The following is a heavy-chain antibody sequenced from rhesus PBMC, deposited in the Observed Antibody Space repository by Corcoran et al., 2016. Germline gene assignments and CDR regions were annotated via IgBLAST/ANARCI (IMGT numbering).Heavy chain of an antibody. Sequence: QVQLQESGPGLVKPLETLSLTCAVSGGSISSNYWSWIRQPPGKGLGWIGDIYGSGSSTNYNPSLKSRVTLSVDTSKNQFSRKLSSVTAADTAVYYCARAGYEDDYGYYYTFDYWGQGVLVTVSS. D-gene: IGHD3-9*01. V-gene: IGHV4S11*01. CDR2: IYGSGSST. CDR3: ARAGYEDDYGYYYTFDY. J-gene: IGHJ4*01. CDR1: GGSISSNY.